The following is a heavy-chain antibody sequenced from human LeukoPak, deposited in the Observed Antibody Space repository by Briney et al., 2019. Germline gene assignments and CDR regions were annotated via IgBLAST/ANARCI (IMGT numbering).Heavy chain of an antibody. D-gene: IGHD3-22*01. CDR1: GFTFSTYA. J-gene: IGHJ4*02. Sequence: PGGSLRLSCAASGFTFSTYAMSWVRQAPGKGLEWVSAISGSGGSTYYADSVKGRFTISRDNSKSTLYLQMNSLRAEDTAVYYCAKDDSSGYSYWGQGTLVTVSS. CDR2: ISGSGGST. V-gene: IGHV3-23*01. CDR3: AKDDSSGYSY.